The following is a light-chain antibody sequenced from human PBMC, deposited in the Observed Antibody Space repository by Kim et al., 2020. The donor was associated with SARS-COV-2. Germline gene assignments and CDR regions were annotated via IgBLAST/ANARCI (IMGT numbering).Light chain of an antibody. V-gene: IGKV3-15*01. Sequence: EIVMTQSPATLSVSPGQRVALSCRASQSVSTNFAWYQQRPGQAPRLLIYGAVTRATGIPARFTGSGSGTEFTLTISSLQSEDVAVYYCQQYNNWPRTFGQGTKVDIK. CDR3: QQYNNWPRT. CDR2: GAV. J-gene: IGKJ1*01. CDR1: QSVSTN.